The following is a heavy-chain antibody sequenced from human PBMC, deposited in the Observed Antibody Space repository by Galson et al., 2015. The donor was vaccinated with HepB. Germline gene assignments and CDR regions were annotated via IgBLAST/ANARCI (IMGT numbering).Heavy chain of an antibody. CDR1: GFTFSDYY. CDR3: ARDYHPDAVRRFLEWLSDYGIDV. V-gene: IGHV3-11*06. Sequence: SLRLSCAASGFTFSDYYMSWIRQAPGKGLEWVSYISSGSSYTNYADSVKGRFTISRDNAKNSLYLQMNSLRAEDTAVYYCARDYHPDAVRRFLEWLSDYGIDVWGQGTTVTVSS. CDR2: ISSGSSYT. J-gene: IGHJ6*02. D-gene: IGHD3-3*01.